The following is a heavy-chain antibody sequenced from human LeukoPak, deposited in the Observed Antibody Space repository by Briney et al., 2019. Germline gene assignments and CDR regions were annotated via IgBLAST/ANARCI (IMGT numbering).Heavy chain of an antibody. D-gene: IGHD2-15*01. V-gene: IGHV3-7*04. Sequence: GGSLRLSCAASGFTFSSYWMSWVRQAPGKGLEWVANIKQDGSEKYYVDSVKGRFTISRDNAKNSLYLQMNSLRAEDTAVYYCARAIVVLVAPHQYYMDVWGKGTTVTVSS. CDR3: ARAIVVLVAPHQYYMDV. CDR1: GFTFSSYW. J-gene: IGHJ6*03. CDR2: IKQDGSEK.